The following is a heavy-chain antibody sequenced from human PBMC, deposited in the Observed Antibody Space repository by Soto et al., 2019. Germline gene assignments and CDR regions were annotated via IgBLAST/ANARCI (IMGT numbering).Heavy chain of an antibody. CDR3: ARGYYYGSGLTGAFDI. D-gene: IGHD3-10*01. J-gene: IGHJ3*02. V-gene: IGHV1-18*01. Sequence: QVQLVQSGAEVKKPGASVKVSCKASGYTFTSYGISWVRQAPGQGLEWMGWISAYNGNTNYAQKRQCRVTMTTDSSPSTAYMELRSLRSDDTAVYYCARGYYYGSGLTGAFDIWGQGTMVTASS. CDR2: ISAYNGNT. CDR1: GYTFTSYG.